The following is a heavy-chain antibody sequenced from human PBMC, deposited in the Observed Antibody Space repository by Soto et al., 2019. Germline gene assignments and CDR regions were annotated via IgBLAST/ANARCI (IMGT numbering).Heavy chain of an antibody. J-gene: IGHJ4*02. Sequence: QVLLEQSGAEVRRPGASVKISCQASGYPFSNYHMRWVRQAPGQGLEWMGMIDPDNGRTKFAQSLQGRVTMTRDTSTNSVYMELRALKSEDTAIYFCTRMSRSFDYWGQGSHVTVSS. CDR3: TRMSRSFDY. CDR2: IDPDNGRT. CDR1: GYPFSNYH. V-gene: IGHV1-46*03.